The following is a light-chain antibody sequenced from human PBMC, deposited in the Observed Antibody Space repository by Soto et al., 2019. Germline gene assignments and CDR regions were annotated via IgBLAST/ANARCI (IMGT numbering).Light chain of an antibody. CDR1: QGIRND. CDR2: DAS. CDR3: QQYNGYSTWT. V-gene: IGKV1-17*01. J-gene: IGKJ1*01. Sequence: DIQMTQSPSSPSASVGDRVTITFRASQGIRNDLGWSQQKPGKAPKVLIFDASILERGVPSRFSGSGSGTEFTLTISSLQPDDFATYYCQQYNGYSTWTFGQGTKVDI.